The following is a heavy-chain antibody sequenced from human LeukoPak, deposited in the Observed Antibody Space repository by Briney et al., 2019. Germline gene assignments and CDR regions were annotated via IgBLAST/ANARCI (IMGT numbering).Heavy chain of an antibody. D-gene: IGHD3-3*01. CDR1: GFTFSGYT. CDR2: INGGSTYI. CDR3: VREGRFLDY. V-gene: IGHV3-21*01. Sequence: PGESLRLSCVASGFTFSGYTMNWVRQAPGQGLEWVSSINGGSTYIYYADSLKGRFTVSRDNAKSSVSLQMNSLGAEDTSVYYCVREGRFLDYWGQGTLVTVSS. J-gene: IGHJ4*02.